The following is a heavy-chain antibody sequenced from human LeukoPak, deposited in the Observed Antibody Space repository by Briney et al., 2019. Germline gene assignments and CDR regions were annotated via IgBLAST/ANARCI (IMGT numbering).Heavy chain of an antibody. D-gene: IGHD1-26*01. J-gene: IGHJ4*02. CDR2: TYSRSKWFN. CDR3: ARGTGSLDY. V-gene: IGHV6-1*01. CDR1: GDSVSSKSAS. Sequence: SQTLSLTCAISGDSVSSKSASWNWIRQSPSRGLEWLGRTYSRSKWFNDYAVSVKSRISINPDTSKNQFSLHLTSVTPDDTAVYFCARGTGSLDYWGQGTLVTVSS.